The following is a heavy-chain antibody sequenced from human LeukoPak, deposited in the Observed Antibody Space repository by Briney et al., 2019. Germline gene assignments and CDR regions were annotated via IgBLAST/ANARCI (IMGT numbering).Heavy chain of an antibody. CDR3: AKDGDYDSSGYYRRDAFDI. D-gene: IGHD3-22*01. J-gene: IGHJ3*02. CDR1: GFTFSNAW. V-gene: IGHV3-15*01. Sequence: GGSLRLSCAASGFTFSNAWMSWVRQAPGKGLEWVGRIKSKTDGGTTDYAAPVKGRFTISRDDSKNTLYLQMNSLRAEDTAVYYCAKDGDYDSSGYYRRDAFDIWGQGTMVTVSS. CDR2: IKSKTDGGTT.